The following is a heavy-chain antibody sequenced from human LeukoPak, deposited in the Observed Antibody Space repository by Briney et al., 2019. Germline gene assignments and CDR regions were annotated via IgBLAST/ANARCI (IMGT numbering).Heavy chain of an antibody. V-gene: IGHV4-38-2*01. CDR3: ARVVVCSSTSCYGEGGPSWFDP. J-gene: IGHJ5*02. Sequence: SETRSLTCAVSGYSISSGYYWGWIRQPPGKGLEWIGSIYHSGSTYYNPSLKSRVTISVDTSKNQFSLKLSSVTAADTAVYYCARVVVCSSTSCYGEGGPSWFDPWGQGTLVTVSS. CDR1: GYSISSGYY. D-gene: IGHD2-2*01. CDR2: IYHSGST.